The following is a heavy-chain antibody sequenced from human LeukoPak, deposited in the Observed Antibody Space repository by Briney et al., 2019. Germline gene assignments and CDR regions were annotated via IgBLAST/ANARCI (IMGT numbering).Heavy chain of an antibody. CDR3: AGGGDYDGYYMDV. J-gene: IGHJ6*03. CDR2: INHSGST. CDR1: GGSFSGYY. D-gene: IGHD4-17*01. Sequence: SETLSLTCAVYGGSFSGYYWSWIRQPPGKGLEWIGEINHSGSTNYNPSLKSRVTISVDTSKNQFSLKLSSVTAADTAVYYCAGGGDYDGYYMDVWGKGATVTVSS. V-gene: IGHV4-34*01.